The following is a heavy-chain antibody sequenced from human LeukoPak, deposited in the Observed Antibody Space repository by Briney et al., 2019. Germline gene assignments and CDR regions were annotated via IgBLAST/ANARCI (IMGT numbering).Heavy chain of an antibody. CDR1: GFTFSSYA. V-gene: IGHV3-23*01. Sequence: GGSLRLSCAASGFTFSSYAMSWVRQAPGKGLEWVSAISGSGGSTYYADSVKGRFTISRDNSKNTLYLQMNSLRAEDTAVYYCAKAFGEVDTMIVVVITPLFDYWGQGTLVTVSS. CDR2: ISGSGGST. J-gene: IGHJ4*02. D-gene: IGHD3-22*01. CDR3: AKAFGEVDTMIVVVITPLFDY.